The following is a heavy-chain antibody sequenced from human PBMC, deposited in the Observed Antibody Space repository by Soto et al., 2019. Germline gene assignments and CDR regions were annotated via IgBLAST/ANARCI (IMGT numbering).Heavy chain of an antibody. V-gene: IGHV3-21*01. CDR2: ISSSSSYI. J-gene: IGHJ4*02. CDR1: GFTFSSYS. CDR3: ARAPSGYCSGGSCYVDY. D-gene: IGHD2-15*01. Sequence: GGSLRLSCAASGFTFSSYSMNWVRQAPGKGLEWVPSISSSSSYIYYADSVKGRFTISRDNAKNSLYLQMNSLRAEDTAVYYCARAPSGYCSGGSCYVDYWGQGTLVTVSS.